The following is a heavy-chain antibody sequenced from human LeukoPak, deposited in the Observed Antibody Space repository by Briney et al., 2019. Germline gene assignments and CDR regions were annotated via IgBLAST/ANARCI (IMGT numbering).Heavy chain of an antibody. CDR2: ISSSSSYI. CDR3: AREEPNSFDY. D-gene: IGHD1-1*01. V-gene: IGHV3-21*01. Sequence: GGSLRLSCGASGFSFSSYSMNWVHQAPGKGLEWVSSISSSSSYIYYADSVKGRFTISRDNAKNSLYLQMYSLRAEDTAVYYCAREEPNSFDYWGQGTLVTVSS. J-gene: IGHJ4*02. CDR1: GFSFSSYS.